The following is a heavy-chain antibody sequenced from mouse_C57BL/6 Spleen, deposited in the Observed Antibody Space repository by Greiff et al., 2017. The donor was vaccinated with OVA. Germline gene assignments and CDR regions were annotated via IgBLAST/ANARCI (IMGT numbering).Heavy chain of an antibody. CDR2: IYPGSGNT. D-gene: IGHD1-1*01. Sequence: VQLQQSGAELVRPGASVKLSCKASGYTFTDYYINWVKQRPGQGLEWIARIYPGSGNTYYNEKFKGKATLTAEKSSSTAYMQLSSLTSEDSAVYFCAREGITTVVDYFDYWGQGTTLTVSS. CDR1: GYTFTDYY. CDR3: AREGITTVVDYFDY. J-gene: IGHJ2*01. V-gene: IGHV1-76*01.